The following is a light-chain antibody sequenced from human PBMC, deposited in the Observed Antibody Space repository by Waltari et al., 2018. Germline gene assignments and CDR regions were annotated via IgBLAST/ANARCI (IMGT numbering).Light chain of an antibody. CDR3: QQFGNSVVT. V-gene: IGKV3-20*01. J-gene: IGKJ4*01. Sequence: EAVLTKSPGTLSLSPGERVTLSCRASQSVSSSYLAGYQQKPGQAPRLLIYATSTRATGIPDRFSGSGSGTDFTLTISRLEPEDFAVYYCQQFGNSVVTFGGGAKVEIK. CDR1: QSVSSSY. CDR2: ATS.